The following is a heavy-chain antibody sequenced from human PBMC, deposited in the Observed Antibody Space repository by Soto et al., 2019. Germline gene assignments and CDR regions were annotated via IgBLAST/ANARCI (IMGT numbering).Heavy chain of an antibody. V-gene: IGHV3-21*01. CDR1: GFSFSTYS. D-gene: IGHD2-21*02. CDR3: AREETAWPLAYGLDV. CDR2: IGRRSDI. Sequence: GGSLRLSCEASGFSFSTYSMHWVRQAPGKGLEWVSSIGRRSDIYYADSVKGRFTASRDNAKNSVSLQMNSLRDEDTAVYYCAREETAWPLAYGLDVWGQGTTVTVSS. J-gene: IGHJ6*02.